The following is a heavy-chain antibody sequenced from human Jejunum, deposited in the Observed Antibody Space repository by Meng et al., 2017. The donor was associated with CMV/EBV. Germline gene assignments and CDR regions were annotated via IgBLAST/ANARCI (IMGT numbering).Heavy chain of an antibody. D-gene: IGHD6-19*01. CDR3: ARGTIAVAGMN. CDR2: VHSSGST. Sequence: VPSPVSCTGLVQPSQTLSLTCNVSGGPIPSDNVYWSWTRQPAGKGLEWIGRVHSSGSTNYHPSLKSRVTISIDTSKNHFSLKVTSVTAADTAMYYCARGTIAVAGMNWGQGTLVTVSS. V-gene: IGHV4-61*02. CDR1: GGPIPSDNVY. J-gene: IGHJ4*02.